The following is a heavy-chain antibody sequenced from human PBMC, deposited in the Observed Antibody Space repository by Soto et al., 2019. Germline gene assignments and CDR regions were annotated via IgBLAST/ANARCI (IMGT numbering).Heavy chain of an antibody. Sequence: GGSLRLSCAASGFTFSSYSMNWARQAPGKGLEWVSYISSSSSTIYYADSVKGRFTISRDNAKNSLYLQMNSLRAEDTAVYYCARFPQDMIRGATFDYWGQGTLVTVSS. CDR2: ISSSSSTI. CDR1: GFTFSSYS. D-gene: IGHD3-10*01. CDR3: ARFPQDMIRGATFDY. J-gene: IGHJ4*02. V-gene: IGHV3-48*01.